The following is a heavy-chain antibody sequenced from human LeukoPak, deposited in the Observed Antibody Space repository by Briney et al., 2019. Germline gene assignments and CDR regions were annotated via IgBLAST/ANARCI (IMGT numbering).Heavy chain of an antibody. Sequence: PSETLSLTCAVYGGSFSGYYWSWIRQPPGKGLEWIGEINHSGSTNYNPSLKSRVTISVDTSKNQFSLKLCSVTAADTAVYYCARGRMDVWGQGTTVTVSS. J-gene: IGHJ6*02. CDR2: INHSGST. V-gene: IGHV4-34*01. CDR1: GGSFSGYY. CDR3: ARGRMDV.